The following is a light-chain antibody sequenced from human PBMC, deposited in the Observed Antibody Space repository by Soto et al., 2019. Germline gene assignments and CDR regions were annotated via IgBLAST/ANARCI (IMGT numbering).Light chain of an antibody. V-gene: IGKV1-39*01. CDR2: DAS. J-gene: IGKJ2*01. CDR1: QGISTY. Sequence: DIQMTQSPSSLSASVGDRVTITCRASQGISTYLVWYQQRQGRAPKLLIYDASSLLSGVPSRFSGSGSGTEFTRTISSRQPEDFATYYCQQSYRTPYTFGQGTKLET. CDR3: QQSYRTPYT.